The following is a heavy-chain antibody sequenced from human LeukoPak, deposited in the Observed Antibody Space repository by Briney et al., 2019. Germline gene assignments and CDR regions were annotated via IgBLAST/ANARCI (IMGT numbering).Heavy chain of an antibody. J-gene: IGHJ3*02. V-gene: IGHV4-59*01. Sequence: PSETLSLTCTVSGGSISSYYWIWLRQPPGKGLEWIGYVYYSGSTNYNPSLKSRVTISVDTSKNQFSLKLSSVTAADTAVYYCAGAMATITLAFDIWGQGTMVTVSS. D-gene: IGHD5-24*01. CDR1: GGSISSYY. CDR2: VYYSGST. CDR3: AGAMATITLAFDI.